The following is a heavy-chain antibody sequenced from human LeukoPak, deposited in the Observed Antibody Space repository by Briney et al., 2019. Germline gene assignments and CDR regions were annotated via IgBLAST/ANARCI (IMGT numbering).Heavy chain of an antibody. J-gene: IGHJ4*02. D-gene: IGHD1-26*01. Sequence: PSETLSLTCTVSGGSISSYYWSWIRQPPGKGLEWIGYIYYSGSTNYNPSLKSRVTISVDTSKNQFSLKLSSVTAADTAVYYCASDGGEGGATFDYWGQGTLVTVSS. CDR3: ASDGGEGGATFDY. CDR2: IYYSGST. CDR1: GGSISSYY. V-gene: IGHV4-59*01.